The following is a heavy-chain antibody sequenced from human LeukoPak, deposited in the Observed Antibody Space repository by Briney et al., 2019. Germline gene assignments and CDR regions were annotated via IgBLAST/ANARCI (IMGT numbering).Heavy chain of an antibody. CDR1: GGSVSSGSYY. V-gene: IGHV4-61*01. D-gene: IGHD3-22*01. J-gene: IGHJ4*02. Sequence: SETPSLTCTVSGGSVSSGSYYWSWIRQPPGTGLEWIGYIYYSGSTTYNPSLRSRVTISGDTSKKQFSLKLSSVTAADTAVYYCVTYYYGSSAPKRNYWGQGILVTVSS. CDR3: VTYYYGSSAPKRNY. CDR2: IYYSGST.